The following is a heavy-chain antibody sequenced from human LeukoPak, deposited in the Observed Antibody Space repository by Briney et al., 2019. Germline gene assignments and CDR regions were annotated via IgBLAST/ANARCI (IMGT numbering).Heavy chain of an antibody. CDR2: INPNGRTT. D-gene: IGHD3-22*01. Sequence: SGGSLRLSCAASGFTFNTYGMRWVRQAPGKGLEWVSRINPNGRTTNYADSVKGRFTISRDNAKNTLYLQMNSLRVEDTATYYCAKVDGSGNSVFDYWGRGTLVPVSS. J-gene: IGHJ4*02. CDR3: AKVDGSGNSVFDY. CDR1: GFTFNTYG. V-gene: IGHV3-74*01.